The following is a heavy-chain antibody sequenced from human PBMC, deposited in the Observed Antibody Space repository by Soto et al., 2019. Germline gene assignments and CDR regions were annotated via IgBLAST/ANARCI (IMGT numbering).Heavy chain of an antibody. D-gene: IGHD4-17*01. Sequence: SETLSLTCAVSGGSISSGGYSWGWIRQPPGKGLEWIGYIYHSGSTYYNPSLKSRVTISVDRSKNQFSLKLSSVTAADTAVYYCARAPSDYGDPGPFDYWGQGTLVTVSS. V-gene: IGHV4-30-2*01. CDR3: ARAPSDYGDPGPFDY. CDR2: IYHSGST. CDR1: GGSISSGGYS. J-gene: IGHJ4*02.